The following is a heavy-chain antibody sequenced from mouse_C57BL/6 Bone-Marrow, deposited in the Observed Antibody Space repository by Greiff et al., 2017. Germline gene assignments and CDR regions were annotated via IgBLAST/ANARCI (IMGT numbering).Heavy chain of an antibody. Sequence: EVKLVESGGGLVQSGRSLRLSCATSGFTFSDFYMEWVRQAPGKGLEWIAASRNKANDYTTEYSASVKGRFIVSRDTSQSILYLQMNALRAEDTAIYYCAREANWDWYFDVWGTGTTVTVSS. CDR1: GFTFSDFY. J-gene: IGHJ1*03. CDR3: AREANWDWYFDV. V-gene: IGHV7-1*01. CDR2: SRNKANDYTT. D-gene: IGHD4-1*01.